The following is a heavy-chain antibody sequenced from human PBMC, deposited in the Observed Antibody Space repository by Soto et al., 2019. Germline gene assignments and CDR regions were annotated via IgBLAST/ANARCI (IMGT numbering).Heavy chain of an antibody. Sequence: ASVKVSCKASGYTFTGYYMHWVRQAPGQGLEWMGWINPNSGGTNYAQKFQGWVTMTRDTSISTAYMELSRLRSDDTAVYYCARDRHLRGVDDAFDIWGQGTMVTVSS. CDR1: GYTFTGYY. J-gene: IGHJ3*02. CDR3: ARDRHLRGVDDAFDI. D-gene: IGHD3-10*01. CDR2: INPNSGGT. V-gene: IGHV1-2*04.